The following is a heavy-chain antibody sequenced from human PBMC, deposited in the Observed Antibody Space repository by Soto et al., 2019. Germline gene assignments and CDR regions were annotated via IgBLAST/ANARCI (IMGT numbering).Heavy chain of an antibody. CDR2: ISGSGGST. Sequence: GGSLRLSCAATGFTFSRYAMSWVRQAPGKGLEWVSAISGSGGSTYYADSVKGRFTISRDNSKNTLYLQMNSLRAEDTAVYYCAKDLASSSWYFNYYDYYGMDVWGQGTTVTVSS. V-gene: IGHV3-23*01. CDR1: GFTFSRYA. D-gene: IGHD6-13*01. J-gene: IGHJ6*02. CDR3: AKDLASSSWYFNYYDYYGMDV.